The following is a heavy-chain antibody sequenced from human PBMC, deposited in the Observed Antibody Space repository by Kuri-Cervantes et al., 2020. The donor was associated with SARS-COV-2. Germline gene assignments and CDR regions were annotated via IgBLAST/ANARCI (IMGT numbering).Heavy chain of an antibody. Sequence: GGSLRLSCAASGFTFSSYAMSWVRQASGKGLEWVGRIRSKANSYATAYAASVKGRFTISRDDSKNTAYLQMNSLKTEDTAVYYCTTSLYSSSFYWGQGTLVHGAS. CDR2: IRSKANSYAT. D-gene: IGHD6-6*01. V-gene: IGHV3-73*01. J-gene: IGHJ4*02. CDR3: TTSLYSSSFY. CDR1: GFTFSSYA.